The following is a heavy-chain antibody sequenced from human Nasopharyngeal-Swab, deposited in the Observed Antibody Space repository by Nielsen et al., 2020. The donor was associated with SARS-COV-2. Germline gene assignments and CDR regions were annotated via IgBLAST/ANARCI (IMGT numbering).Heavy chain of an antibody. CDR3: ARPRYGGYEISPPNY. CDR1: GYTFTSYY. D-gene: IGHD5-12*01. Sequence: ASVKVSCKASGYTFTSYYMHWVRQAPGQGLEWMGIINPSGGSTSYAQKFQGTVTMTRDTSTSTVYMELSSLRSEDTAVYYCARPRYGGYEISPPNYWGQGTLVTVSS. CDR2: INPSGGST. J-gene: IGHJ4*02. V-gene: IGHV1-46*01.